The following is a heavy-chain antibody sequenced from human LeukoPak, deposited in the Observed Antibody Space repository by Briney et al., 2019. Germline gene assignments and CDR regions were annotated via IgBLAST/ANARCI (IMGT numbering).Heavy chain of an antibody. CDR1: GFSFSSYS. V-gene: IGHV3-21*01. Sequence: GGSLRLSCAASGFSFSSYSMNWVRQAPGKGLEWVSSISYSSAYIYYIDSVKGRFTISRDDAKNSLYLQMNSLGAGDTAVYYCASGIYYASVHTWSPVWGQGILVTVSS. J-gene: IGHJ4*02. D-gene: IGHD3-10*01. CDR3: ASGIYYASVHTWSPV. CDR2: ISYSSAYI.